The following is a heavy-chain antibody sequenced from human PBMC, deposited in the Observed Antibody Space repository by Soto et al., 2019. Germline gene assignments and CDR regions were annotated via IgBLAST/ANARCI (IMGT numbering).Heavy chain of an antibody. V-gene: IGHV1-69*08. CDR3: ARDRYSSSSPIDY. CDR2: IIPILGIA. CDR1: GGTFSSYT. D-gene: IGHD6-6*01. J-gene: IGHJ4*02. Sequence: QVQLVQSGAEVKKPGSSVKVSCEASGGTFSSYTISWVRQAPGQGLEWMGRIIPILGIANYAQKFQGRVTITADKSTSTAYMELSSLRSEDTAVYYCARDRYSSSSPIDYWGQGTLVTVSS.